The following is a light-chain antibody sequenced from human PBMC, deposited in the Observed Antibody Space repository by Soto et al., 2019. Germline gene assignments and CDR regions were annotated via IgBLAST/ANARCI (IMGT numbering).Light chain of an antibody. CDR2: WAS. CDR1: QSVLYNYNNKNN. J-gene: IGKJ1*01. Sequence: DIVMTQSPGSLAVSLGERDTINCKSSQSVLYNYNNKNNLAWYQQKPGQPPKLLIYWASTRKSGVPDRFSGSESGTDFALSISSLQAEDVAVYYCQQYYSTPRTFGQGTKVEIK. V-gene: IGKV4-1*01. CDR3: QQYYSTPRT.